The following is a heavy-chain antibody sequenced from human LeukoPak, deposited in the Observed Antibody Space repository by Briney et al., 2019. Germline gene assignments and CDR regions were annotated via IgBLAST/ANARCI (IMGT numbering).Heavy chain of an antibody. Sequence: SETLSLTCTVSGGSMSSFYWSWFRQPPGKRLEWIGYIYYSGSTNYNPSLNSRVTISVDTSKNQFSLRLSSVTAADTAIYYCARAVSGRFDYWGQGTLVTVSS. CDR2: IYYSGST. CDR3: ARAVSGRFDY. J-gene: IGHJ4*02. CDR1: GGSMSSFY. V-gene: IGHV4-59*08. D-gene: IGHD6-19*01.